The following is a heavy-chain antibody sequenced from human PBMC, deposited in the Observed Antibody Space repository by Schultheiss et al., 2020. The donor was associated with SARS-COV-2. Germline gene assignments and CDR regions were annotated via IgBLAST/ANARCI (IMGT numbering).Heavy chain of an antibody. Sequence: SETLSLTCTISGGSFSGYYWSWIRQPPGKGLEWIGEINHSGSTNYNPSLKSRVTISVDTSKNQFSLKLSSVTAADTAVYYCARSMSRTGYGMDVWGQGTTVTVSS. V-gene: IGHV4-34*01. J-gene: IGHJ6*02. CDR3: ARSMSRTGYGMDV. CDR1: GGSFSGYY. D-gene: IGHD1-14*01. CDR2: INHSGST.